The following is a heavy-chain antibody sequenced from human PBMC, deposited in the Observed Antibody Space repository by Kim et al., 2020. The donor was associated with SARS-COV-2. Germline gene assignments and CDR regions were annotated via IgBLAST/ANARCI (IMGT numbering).Heavy chain of an antibody. CDR2: ISGSTTNT. Sequence: GGSLRLSCAASGFTFSSYAMSWVRQSPGRGLEWVSTISGSTTNTYYADSVKGRFTISRDNSKNTLYLQMNSLRPEDTAIYYCARDLADFWRPHFYWGPGTLVTVSS. CDR3: ARDLADFWRPHFY. J-gene: IGHJ4*02. V-gene: IGHV3-23*01. CDR1: GFTFSSYA. D-gene: IGHD3-3*01.